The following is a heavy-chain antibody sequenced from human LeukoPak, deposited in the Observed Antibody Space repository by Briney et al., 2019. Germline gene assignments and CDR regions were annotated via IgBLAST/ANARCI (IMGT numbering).Heavy chain of an antibody. CDR3: ARGSGALYYGMDV. D-gene: IGHD3-10*01. CDR1: SGSIRSYY. CDR2: INFSGTT. Sequence: SETLSLTCTVPSGSIRSYYWSWIRQPPGEGLEWIGYINFSGTTNYNPSLKSRVTISADTSKDQFSLKLTSVTAADTAVYYCARGSGALYYGMDVWGQGTTVTVSS. J-gene: IGHJ6*02. V-gene: IGHV4-59*01.